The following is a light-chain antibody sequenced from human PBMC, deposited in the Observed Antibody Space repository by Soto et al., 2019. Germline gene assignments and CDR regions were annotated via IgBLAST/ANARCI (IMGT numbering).Light chain of an antibody. CDR1: QSISSW. Sequence: DIQMTQSPSTLSACVGDRVTITYRASQSISSWLAWYQQKPGKAPKLLIYDASSLESGVPSRCSGSGSGTEFTLTISSLQPDDFATYYCQQYNSYRSSWTFGQGT. J-gene: IGKJ1*01. V-gene: IGKV1-5*01. CDR2: DAS. CDR3: QQYNSYRSSWT.